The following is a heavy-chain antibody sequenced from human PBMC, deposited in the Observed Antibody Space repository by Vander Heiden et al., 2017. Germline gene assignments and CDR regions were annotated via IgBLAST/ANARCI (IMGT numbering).Heavy chain of an antibody. J-gene: IGHJ3*02. V-gene: IGHV2-26*01. CDR2: IFPTDEK. CDR3: ARTRSSSSKTPGDAFDI. CDR1: GFSLINARMG. Sequence: QVTLKESGPVLVTPTETLTLTCTASGFSLINARMGVSWIRQPPGKALEWLAQIFPTDEKSYSTSLKSRLTISKDTSKSQVVLTMTNMHPVDTATYYCARTRSSSSKTPGDAFDIWGQGTMVTVSS. D-gene: IGHD6-13*01.